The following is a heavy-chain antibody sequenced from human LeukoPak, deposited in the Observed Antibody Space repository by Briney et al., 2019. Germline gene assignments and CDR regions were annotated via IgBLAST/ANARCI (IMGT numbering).Heavy chain of an antibody. CDR2: IRYDGSNK. V-gene: IGHV3-30*02. Sequence: GGSLRLSCAASGFTFSSYGMHWVRQAPGKGLEWVAFIRYDGSNKYYADSVKGRFTIPRDNSKNTLYLQMNSLRAEDTAVYYCAKDPYLVVPAALNWFDPWGQGTLVTVSS. D-gene: IGHD2-2*01. CDR1: GFTFSSYG. CDR3: AKDPYLVVPAALNWFDP. J-gene: IGHJ5*02.